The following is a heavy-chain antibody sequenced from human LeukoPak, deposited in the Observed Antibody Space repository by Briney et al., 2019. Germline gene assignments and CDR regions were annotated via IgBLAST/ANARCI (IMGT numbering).Heavy chain of an antibody. Sequence: GGSLRLSWAASGFTFSSYAMSWVRQAPGKGLEWVSAISSSSSTIYYADSVKGRFTISRDDAKNSLYLQMNSLRVEDTAVYYCAKQAGVYWGQGSLVTVSS. V-gene: IGHV3-48*04. CDR3: AKQAGVY. CDR2: ISSSSSTI. D-gene: IGHD6-19*01. CDR1: GFTFSSYA. J-gene: IGHJ4*02.